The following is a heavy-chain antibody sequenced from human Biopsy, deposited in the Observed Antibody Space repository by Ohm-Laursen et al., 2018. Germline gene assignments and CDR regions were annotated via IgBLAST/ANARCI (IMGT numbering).Heavy chain of an antibody. CDR3: AKDKGTFNFYYYGMDV. Sequence: SLRLSCSASGFTFSNSGMHWVRQAPGKGLEWVAAISYDGSKTDYGDSVKGRLTISRDNSKNTLDLQMSSLRVEDTDVYFFAKDKGTFNFYYYGMDVWGQGTTVTV. CDR2: ISYDGSKT. D-gene: IGHD2/OR15-2a*01. J-gene: IGHJ6*02. CDR1: GFTFSNSG. V-gene: IGHV3-30*18.